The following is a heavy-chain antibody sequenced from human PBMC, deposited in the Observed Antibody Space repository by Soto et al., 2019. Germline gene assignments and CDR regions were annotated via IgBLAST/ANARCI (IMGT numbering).Heavy chain of an antibody. J-gene: IGHJ6*02. CDR3: TTDRKRSITMVRGEPTQRYYYYGMVV. V-gene: IGHV3-15*01. D-gene: IGHD3-10*01. CDR2: IKSKTDGGTT. CDR1: GFTFINAW. Sequence: GGSLRLSCAASGFTFINAWMSWVRQAPGKGLEWVGRIKSKTDGGTTDYAAPVKGRFTISRDDSKNTLYLQMNSLKTEDTAVYYCTTDRKRSITMVRGEPTQRYYYYGMVVWGQGTTVTVSS.